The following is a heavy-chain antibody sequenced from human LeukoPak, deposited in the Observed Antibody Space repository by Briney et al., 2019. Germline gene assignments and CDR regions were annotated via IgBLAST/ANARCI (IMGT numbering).Heavy chain of an antibody. CDR3: ARDRGLWKRDWYLDL. Sequence: ASVKVSCKASGYTFTGYYMHWVRQAPGQGLEWMGWINPNSGGTNYAQKFQGRVTMTRDTSISTAYMELSRLRSDDTAVYYCARDRGLWKRDWYLDLWGRGTLVTVSS. V-gene: IGHV1-2*02. J-gene: IGHJ2*01. CDR1: GYTFTGYY. CDR2: INPNSGGT. D-gene: IGHD2-21*01.